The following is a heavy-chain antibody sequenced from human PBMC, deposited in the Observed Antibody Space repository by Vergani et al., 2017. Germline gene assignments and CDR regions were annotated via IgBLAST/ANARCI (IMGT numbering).Heavy chain of an antibody. D-gene: IGHD4-17*01. CDR1: GYTFTDHY. CDR3: ATPQTVTTGGMEV. CDR2: VDPEDGET. J-gene: IGHJ6*02. Sequence: EVQLVQSGAEVKKHGATMQISCKVSGYTFTDHYMHWVKQAPGKGLEWMGLVDPEDGETIYAEKFKGRVTIAADTSTDTAHLELSSLRSEDTAVYYCATPQTVTTGGMEVWGQGTTVIVSS. V-gene: IGHV1-69-2*01.